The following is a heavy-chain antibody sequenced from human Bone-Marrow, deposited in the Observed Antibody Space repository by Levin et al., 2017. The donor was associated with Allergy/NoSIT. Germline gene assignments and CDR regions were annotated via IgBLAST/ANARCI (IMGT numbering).Heavy chain of an antibody. Sequence: SETLSLTCTVSGVSISSGIYYWSWIRQPPGNGLEWIGYISHSGSTKYSPSLKSRVTMSADMSKNQFSLKLSSVTAADTAVYYCARRLGSGSEYSFDYWGQGTLVTVSS. V-gene: IGHV4-30-4*01. CDR3: ARRLGSGSEYSFDY. J-gene: IGHJ4*02. D-gene: IGHD3-10*01. CDR1: GVSISSGIYY. CDR2: ISHSGST.